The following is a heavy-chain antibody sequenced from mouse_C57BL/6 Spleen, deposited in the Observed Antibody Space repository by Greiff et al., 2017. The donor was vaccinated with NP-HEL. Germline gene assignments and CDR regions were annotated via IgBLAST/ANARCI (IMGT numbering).Heavy chain of an antibody. J-gene: IGHJ3*01. CDR3: ARTLDGSSYGFAY. D-gene: IGHD1-1*01. V-gene: IGHV14-3*01. CDR2: IDPANGNT. Sequence: DVQLQESVAELVRPGASVKLSCTASGFNIKNTYMHWVKQRPEQGLEWIGRIDPANGNTKYAPKFQGKATITADTSSNTAYLQLSSLTSEDTAIYYCARTLDGSSYGFAYWGQGTLVTVSA. CDR1: GFNIKNTY.